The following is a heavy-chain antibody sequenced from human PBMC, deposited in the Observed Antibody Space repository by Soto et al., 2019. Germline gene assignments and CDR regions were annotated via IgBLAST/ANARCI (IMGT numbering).Heavy chain of an antibody. CDR3: ARELGKSGMDV. D-gene: IGHD7-27*01. CDR1: GGSFSGYY. J-gene: IGHJ6*02. V-gene: IGHV4-34*01. Sequence: SETLSLTCAVYGGSFSGYYWSWIRQPPGKGLEWIGEINHSGSTNYNPSLKSRVTISVDTSKNQFSLKLSSVTAADTAVYYCARELGKSGMDVWGQWTTVTVS. CDR2: INHSGST.